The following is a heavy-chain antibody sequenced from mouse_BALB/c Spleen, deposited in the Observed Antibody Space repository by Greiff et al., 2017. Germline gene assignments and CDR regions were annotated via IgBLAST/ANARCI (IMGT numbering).Heavy chain of an antibody. CDR2: ISCYNGAT. Sequence: LVQTGASVKISCKASGYSFTGYYMHWVKQSHGKSLEWIGYISCYNGATSYNQKFKGKATFTVDTSSSTAYMQFNSLTSEDSAVYYCASEDGYYGYYFDYWGQGTTLTVSS. CDR3: ASEDGYYGYYFDY. CDR1: GYSFTGYY. D-gene: IGHD2-3*01. J-gene: IGHJ2*01. V-gene: IGHV1S34*01.